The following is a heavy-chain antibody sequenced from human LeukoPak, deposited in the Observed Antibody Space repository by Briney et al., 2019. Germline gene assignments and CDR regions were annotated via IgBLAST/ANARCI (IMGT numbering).Heavy chain of an antibody. CDR3: AGRPYDSSGLDF. CDR1: GGSFSGYY. CDR2: INHSGST. V-gene: IGHV4-34*01. J-gene: IGHJ4*02. Sequence: PAETLSLTCAVYGGSFSGYYWSWIRQPLGKGLEWTGEINHSGSTNYNPTLKSRVTISVDTSKNQCCLKLSSVTAADTAVYYCAGRPYDSSGLDFWAEATLVTVSS. D-gene: IGHD3-22*01.